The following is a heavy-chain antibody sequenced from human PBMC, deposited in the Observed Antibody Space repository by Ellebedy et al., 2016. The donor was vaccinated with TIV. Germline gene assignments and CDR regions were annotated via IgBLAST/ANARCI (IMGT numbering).Heavy chain of an antibody. D-gene: IGHD3-16*01. CDR2: IVPVFGTT. CDR3: ARGLWGYADMGGHHFDY. CDR1: GGTFSSYA. V-gene: IGHV1-69*13. Sequence: AASVKVSCKASGGTFSSYAFSWVRQAPGQGLEWMGRIVPVFGTTHYPQMFQGRVTITADEPTTTAFMEVSSLRSEDTAVYYCARGLWGYADMGGHHFDYWGQGTPVTVSA. J-gene: IGHJ4*02.